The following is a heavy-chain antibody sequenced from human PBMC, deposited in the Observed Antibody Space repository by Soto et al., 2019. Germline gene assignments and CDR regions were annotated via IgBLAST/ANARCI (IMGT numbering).Heavy chain of an antibody. CDR2: ILNDGRRE. CDR3: VRDDDYGPNALDM. V-gene: IGHV3-33*01. Sequence: QVQLVESGGGVVQPGRSLRLSCAASGFTFSNYGMHWVRQAPGKGLEWVSLILNDGRREYYRDSVKGRFTISRDNSRNTLFLQMNSLRDDDTALYYCVRDDDYGPNALDMWGQGTMVSVSS. CDR1: GFTFSNYG. D-gene: IGHD3-10*01. J-gene: IGHJ3*02.